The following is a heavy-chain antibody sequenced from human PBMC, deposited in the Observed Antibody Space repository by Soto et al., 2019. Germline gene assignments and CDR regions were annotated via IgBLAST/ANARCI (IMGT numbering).Heavy chain of an antibody. CDR2: IYYIVST. CDR3: ARAAYSNYVHYYYYYMDV. Sequence: SETLSLTCTVSGGSISSYYWSWIRQPPGKELDFIWYIYYIVSTNYNSFFKSRVTISVDTSKILFSLKLSFVTAADTAVYYCARAAYSNYVHYYYYYMDVWGKGTTVTVSS. V-gene: IGHV4-59*01. D-gene: IGHD4-4*01. J-gene: IGHJ6*03. CDR1: GGSISSYY.